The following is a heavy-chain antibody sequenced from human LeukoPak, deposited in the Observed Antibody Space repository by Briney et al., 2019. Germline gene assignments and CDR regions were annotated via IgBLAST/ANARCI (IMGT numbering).Heavy chain of an antibody. CDR3: ARGPYCTNGVCYPNWFDP. Sequence: PGGSLRLSCAASGFTFSSYAMHWVRQAPGKGLEWVAVISYDGSNKYYADSVKGRFTISRDNSKNTLYLQMNSLRAEDTAVYYCARGPYCTNGVCYPNWFDPWGQGTLVTVSS. J-gene: IGHJ5*02. V-gene: IGHV3-30*01. D-gene: IGHD2-8*01. CDR1: GFTFSSYA. CDR2: ISYDGSNK.